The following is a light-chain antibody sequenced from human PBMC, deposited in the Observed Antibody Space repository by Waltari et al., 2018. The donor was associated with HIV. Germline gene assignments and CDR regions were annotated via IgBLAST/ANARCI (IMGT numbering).Light chain of an antibody. CDR3: QSFEEIDHEGV. CDR2: EEN. CDR1: SGYIGSNY. Sequence: NFMLAQPHSLSESPGKTVTISCTRSSGYIGSNYVQWFQQRPGSAPTTMIYEENRRTSGVPDRFSGSIDGSSHSAALTISGLKADDEADYYSQSFEEIDHEGVFGGGTKVTVL. J-gene: IGLJ3*02. V-gene: IGLV6-57*04.